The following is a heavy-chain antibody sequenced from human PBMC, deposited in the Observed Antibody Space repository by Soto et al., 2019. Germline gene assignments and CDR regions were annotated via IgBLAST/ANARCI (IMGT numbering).Heavy chain of an antibody. J-gene: IGHJ4*02. V-gene: IGHV4-39*01. Sequence: QLQLQESGPGLVKPSETLSLTCTVSGGSISSSSYYWGWIRQPPGKGLEWIGSIYYSGSTYYNPSLKSRVTISVDKSKNQFSLKLSSVTAADTAVYYCARREGLATISYYFDYWGQGTLVTVSS. CDR2: IYYSGST. D-gene: IGHD3-9*01. CDR1: GGSISSSSYY. CDR3: ARREGLATISYYFDY.